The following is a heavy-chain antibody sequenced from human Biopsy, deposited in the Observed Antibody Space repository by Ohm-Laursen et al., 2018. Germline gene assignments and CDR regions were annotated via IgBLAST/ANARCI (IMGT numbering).Heavy chain of an antibody. D-gene: IGHD1-26*01. V-gene: IGHV3-48*03. CDR3: ARLNSGAYDASDL. J-gene: IGHJ3*01. CDR2: IYGGGNPV. CDR1: GFAFHLYE. Sequence: SLRLSCAASGFAFHLYEMNWVRQAPGKGMEWISYIYGGGNPVSYADSVKGRFTISRDNAHNSLYLHMNSLRAEDTAVYYCARLNSGAYDASDLWGQGTMVIVSS.